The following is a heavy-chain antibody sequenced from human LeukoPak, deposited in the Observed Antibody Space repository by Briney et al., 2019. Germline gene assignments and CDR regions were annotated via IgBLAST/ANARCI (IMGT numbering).Heavy chain of an antibody. J-gene: IGHJ4*02. D-gene: IGHD6-13*01. CDR3: ARQRVAAAVTIDY. CDR2: IYYSEST. Sequence: PSETLSLTCTLSGGSMSGYYWSWLRQPPGKRREGMGYIYYSESTNYNPSLKGRVTIPVDTPKKQFSLTLSSVTAADTAVYDCARQRVAAAVTIDYWGQGTLVTVSS. V-gene: IGHV4-59*08. CDR1: GGSMSGYY.